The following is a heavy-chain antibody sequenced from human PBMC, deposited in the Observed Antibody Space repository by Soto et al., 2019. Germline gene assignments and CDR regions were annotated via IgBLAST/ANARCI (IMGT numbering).Heavy chain of an antibody. J-gene: IGHJ4*02. CDR1: GFTFNNYW. CDR3: AKNNRYCSSTNCFVFDY. D-gene: IGHD2-2*01. CDR2: IKQDGSEK. Sequence: GGSLRLSCAASGFTFNNYWMSWVRQAPVKGLEWVANIKQDGSEKYYVDSVKGRFTISRDNAKNSLYLQMNSLRAEDTAVYYCAKNNRYCSSTNCFVFDYWGQGTLVTVSS. V-gene: IGHV3-7*01.